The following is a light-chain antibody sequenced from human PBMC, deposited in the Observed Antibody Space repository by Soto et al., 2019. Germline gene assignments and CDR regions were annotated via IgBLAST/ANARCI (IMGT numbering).Light chain of an antibody. CDR2: YND. Sequence: QSVLTQPPSVSGTPGQSVTISCTGSSSNLGSGFDVQWYQQLPGTAPKLLIYYNDNRPSGVPDRFSGSKSGTSASLAITGLQADDEADYYCQSYDSSLSGHVVFGGGTKLTVL. CDR3: QSYDSSLSGHVV. CDR1: SSNLGSGFD. V-gene: IGLV1-40*01. J-gene: IGLJ2*01.